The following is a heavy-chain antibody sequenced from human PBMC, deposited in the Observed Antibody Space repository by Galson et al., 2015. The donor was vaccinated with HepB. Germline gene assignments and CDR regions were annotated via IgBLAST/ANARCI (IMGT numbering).Heavy chain of an antibody. V-gene: IGHV3-66*01. D-gene: IGHD3-10*01. CDR3: ARYGSGANYQDPFDS. CDR2: IYTDGST. J-gene: IGHJ4*02. CDR1: GFTVSSNY. Sequence: SLRLSCAASGFTVSSNYMSWVRQAPGKGLEWVSFIYTDGSTYYADSVKGRFTISGDNSKNTVYLQMDSLRAEDTAVYYCARYGSGANYQDPFDSWGRGTLVTVSS.